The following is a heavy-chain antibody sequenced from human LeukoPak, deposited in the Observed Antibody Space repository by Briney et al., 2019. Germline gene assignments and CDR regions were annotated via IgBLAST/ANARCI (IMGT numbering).Heavy chain of an antibody. Sequence: PGRSLRLSCAASGFTFSSYAMHWVRQAPGKGLEWVAVISYDGSNKYYAVSVKGRFTISRDNSKNTLYLQMNSLRAEDTAVYYCARTSTYSSGWLFDYWGQGTLVTVSS. V-gene: IGHV3-30*04. CDR1: GFTFSSYA. D-gene: IGHD6-19*01. CDR2: ISYDGSNK. J-gene: IGHJ4*02. CDR3: ARTSTYSSGWLFDY.